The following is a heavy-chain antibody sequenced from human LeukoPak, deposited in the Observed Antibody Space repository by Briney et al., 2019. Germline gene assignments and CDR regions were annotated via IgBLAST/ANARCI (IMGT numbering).Heavy chain of an antibody. CDR1: GFTFSNYA. V-gene: IGHV3-23*01. CDR2: ISGSGYST. D-gene: IGHD3-10*01. CDR3: ARSDYGSGSPSDF. J-gene: IGHJ4*02. Sequence: PGGSLRLSCAASGFTFSNYAMSWVRQAPGKGLEWVSAISGSGYSTYYADSVKGRFTISRDNSKNTLYLQMNSLRAEDTAVYYCARSDYGSGSPSDFWGQGTLVTVSS.